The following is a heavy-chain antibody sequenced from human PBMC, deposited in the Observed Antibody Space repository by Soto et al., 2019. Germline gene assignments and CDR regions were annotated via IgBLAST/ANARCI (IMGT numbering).Heavy chain of an antibody. Sequence: QVQLQESGPGLVKPSQTLSLTCTVSGGSISSGDYYWSWIRQPPGKGLEWIGYIYYSGSTYYNPSLKSRVTISVDTSNNQFSLKLSSVTAADTAVYYCARGDLQLWFPSYYQHWGQGTLVTVSS. CDR1: GGSISSGDYY. V-gene: IGHV4-30-4*01. J-gene: IGHJ1*01. CDR2: IYYSGST. CDR3: ARGDLQLWFPSYYQH. D-gene: IGHD5-18*01.